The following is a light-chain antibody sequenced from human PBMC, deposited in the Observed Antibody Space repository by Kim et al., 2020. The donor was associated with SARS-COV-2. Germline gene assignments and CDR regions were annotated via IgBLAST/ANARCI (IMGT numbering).Light chain of an antibody. Sequence: QAVVTQEPSLTVSPGGTVTLTCGSSTGGVTSGHYPFWFQQKPGQAPWTLIYDTDNKHSWTPARFSGSLLGGKAALTLSGAQPEDEAEYYCLLFYGGVVVFGGGTKLTVL. CDR1: TGGVTSGHY. J-gene: IGLJ2*01. CDR2: DTD. V-gene: IGLV7-46*01. CDR3: LLFYGGVVV.